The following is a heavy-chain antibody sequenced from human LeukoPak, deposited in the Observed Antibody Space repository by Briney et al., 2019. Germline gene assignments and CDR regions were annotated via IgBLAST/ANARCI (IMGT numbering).Heavy chain of an antibody. CDR2: IWYDGGNK. D-gene: IGHD1-1*01. CDR1: GFTFSSYG. J-gene: IGHJ4*02. CDR3: ARGRMAPTGVHAFYDY. V-gene: IGHV3-33*01. Sequence: GGSLRLSCAASGFTFSSYGMHWVRQAPGKGPEWVAVIWYDGGNKFYTDSVKGRFIISRDNSKNTLDLQMNSLRAEDTAVYYCARGRMAPTGVHAFYDYWGQGTLVTVSS.